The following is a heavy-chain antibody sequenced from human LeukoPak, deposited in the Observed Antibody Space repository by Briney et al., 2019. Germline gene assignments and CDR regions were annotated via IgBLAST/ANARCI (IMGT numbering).Heavy chain of an antibody. J-gene: IGHJ5*02. Sequence: PGGSLRLSCAASGFTFSSYGMHWVRQAPGKGLEWVAVISYDGSKKYYADSVKGRFTISRDNSKNTLYVQMNSLRAEDTAVYYCAKDITGAGNWFDPWGQGTLVTVSS. CDR3: AKDITGAGNWFDP. CDR2: ISYDGSKK. V-gene: IGHV3-30*18. D-gene: IGHD1-14*01. CDR1: GFTFSSYG.